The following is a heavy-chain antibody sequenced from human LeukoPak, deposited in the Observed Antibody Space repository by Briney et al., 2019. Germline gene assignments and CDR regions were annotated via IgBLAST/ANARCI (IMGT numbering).Heavy chain of an antibody. Sequence: GGSLRLSCAASGFTFSMNWVRQAPGKGLEWVSAISGDGGSRYYADSVKGRFTISRDKHKNTLYLQMNSLRNEDTAVYYCAAAYFGVDQYYYGMDVWGQGTTVTVSS. CDR3: AAAYFGVDQYYYGMDV. V-gene: IGHV3-23*01. CDR2: ISGDGGSR. J-gene: IGHJ6*02. D-gene: IGHD3-3*01. CDR1: GFTFS.